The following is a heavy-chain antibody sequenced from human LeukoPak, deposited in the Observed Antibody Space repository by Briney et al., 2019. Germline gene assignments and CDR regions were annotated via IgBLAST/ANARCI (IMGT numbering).Heavy chain of an antibody. D-gene: IGHD3-3*01. Sequence: GGSLRLSCAASGFTFSTFSSYSMNWVRQAPGKGLEWVSSISSSSSYIYYADSVKGRFTISRDNAKNSLYLQMNSLRAEDTAVYYCARGAIRFLEWVQSRNWFDPWGQGTLVTVSS. CDR2: ISSSSSYI. V-gene: IGHV3-21*01. CDR1: GFTFSTFSSYS. CDR3: ARGAIRFLEWVQSRNWFDP. J-gene: IGHJ5*02.